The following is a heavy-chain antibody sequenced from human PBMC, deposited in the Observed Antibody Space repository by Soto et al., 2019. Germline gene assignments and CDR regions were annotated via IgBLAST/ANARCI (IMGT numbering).Heavy chain of an antibody. CDR1: GFTFSSYS. CDR2: ISSSSSYI. CDR3: ARSDGRDLYFADP. J-gene: IGHJ5*02. D-gene: IGHD3-16*01. V-gene: IGHV3-21*01. Sequence: VGSLRLSCAVSGFTFSSYSMNWVRQAPGKGLEWVSSISSSSSYIYYADSLKGRFTISRDNVKNSLYLQMNSLRAEDTAVYYCARSDGRDLYFADPWGQGTLVTVSS.